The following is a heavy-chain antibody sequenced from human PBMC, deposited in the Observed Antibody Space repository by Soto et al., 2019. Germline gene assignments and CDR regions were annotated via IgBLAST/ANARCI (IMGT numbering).Heavy chain of an antibody. J-gene: IGHJ3*02. D-gene: IGHD3-3*01. CDR3: AREAPTIFGVVITAGVGAFDI. Sequence: QVQLVQSGAEVQKPGSSVKVSCKASGGTFSSYAISWVRQAPGQGLEWMGGIIPIFGTANYAQKFQGRVTITADESTSTAYMELSSLRSEDTAVYYCAREAPTIFGVVITAGVGAFDIWGQGTMVTVSS. CDR2: IIPIFGTA. CDR1: GGTFSSYA. V-gene: IGHV1-69*01.